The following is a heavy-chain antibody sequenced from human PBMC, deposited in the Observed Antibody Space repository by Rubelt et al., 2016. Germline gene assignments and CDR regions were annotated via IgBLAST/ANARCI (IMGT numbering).Heavy chain of an antibody. CDR3: ARGGDMDV. CDR1: GFTLNTYW. D-gene: IGHD3-16*01. J-gene: IGHJ6*02. CDR2: ISVGGGT. V-gene: IGHV3-66*01. Sequence: EVQLVESGGGLVQPGGSLRLSCAASGFTLNTYWMHWVRQVPGKGLMWVSVISVGGGTYYADSVKGRVNISRENSRNTLYLQMNSLRPEDTAVYYCARGGDMDVWGQGTTVTVSS.